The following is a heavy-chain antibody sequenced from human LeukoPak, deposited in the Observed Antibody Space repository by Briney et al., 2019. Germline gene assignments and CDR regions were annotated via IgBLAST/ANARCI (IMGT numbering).Heavy chain of an antibody. CDR1: GGSISSYY. CDR2: IYYSGST. Sequence: SETLSLTCTVSGGSISSYYWSWIRRPPGKGLEWIGYIYYSGSTNYNPSLKSRVTISVDTSKNQFSLKLSSVTAADTAVYYCARGKYGGNAFDIWGQGTMVTVSS. J-gene: IGHJ3*02. V-gene: IGHV4-59*08. D-gene: IGHD3-16*01. CDR3: ARGKYGGNAFDI.